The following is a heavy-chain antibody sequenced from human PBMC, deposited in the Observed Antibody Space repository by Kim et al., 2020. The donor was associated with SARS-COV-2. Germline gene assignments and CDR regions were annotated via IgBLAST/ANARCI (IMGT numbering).Heavy chain of an antibody. V-gene: IGHV4-4*02. CDR2: MYHSGTT. CDR1: GGSITSRDW. Sequence: SETLSLTCAVSGGSITSRDWWSWVRQTPGKGLEWIGEMYHSGTTSYNPSLRSRVTISVYKSKNQFSLNLSSVTAADTAVYYCVRGAIAVSGMHRFDPWGQGTLVTVSS. D-gene: IGHD6-13*01. CDR3: VRGAIAVSGMHRFDP. J-gene: IGHJ5*02.